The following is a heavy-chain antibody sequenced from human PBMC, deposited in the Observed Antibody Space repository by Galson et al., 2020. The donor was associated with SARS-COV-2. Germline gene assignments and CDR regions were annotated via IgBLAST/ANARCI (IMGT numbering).Heavy chain of an antibody. Sequence: KMSGPTLVKPTQTLTLTCTFSGFSLSTSGVGVGWIRQPPGKALEWLALIYWDDDKRYSPSLKSRLTITKDTSKNQVVLTMTNMGPVDTATYYCAHRRAVFDAFDIWGQGTMVTVSS. V-gene: IGHV2-5*02. CDR3: AHRRAVFDAFDI. J-gene: IGHJ3*02. CDR2: IYWDDDK. CDR1: GFSLSTSGVG.